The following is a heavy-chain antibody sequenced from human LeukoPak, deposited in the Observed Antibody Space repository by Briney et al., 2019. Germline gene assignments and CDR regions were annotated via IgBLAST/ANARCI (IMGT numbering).Heavy chain of an antibody. CDR3: ARDLGRIVVVPAAFDFDY. V-gene: IGHV3-30-3*01. J-gene: IGHJ4*02. CDR2: ISYDGSNK. Sequence: GGSLRLSCAASGFTFSSYATHWVRQAPGKGLEWVAVISYDGSNKYYADSVKGRFTISRDNSKNTLYLQMNSLRAEDTAVYYCARDLGRIVVVPAAFDFDYWGQGTLVTVSS. CDR1: GFTFSSYA. D-gene: IGHD2-2*01.